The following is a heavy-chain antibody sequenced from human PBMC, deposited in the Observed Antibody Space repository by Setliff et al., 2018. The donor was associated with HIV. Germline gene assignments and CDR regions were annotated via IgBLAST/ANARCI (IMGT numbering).Heavy chain of an antibody. D-gene: IGHD2-8*01. Sequence: SETLSLTCTVSGGSITSGSDYWSWIRQPAGEGLEWIGHIHVSGTTNYNPSLKSRVTISIDTSKHQFSLKLTSVTAADTALYYCARDVMAYFGNYFDYWGQGALVTVSS. J-gene: IGHJ4*02. V-gene: IGHV4-61*09. CDR3: ARDVMAYFGNYFDY. CDR2: IHVSGTT. CDR1: GGSITSGSDY.